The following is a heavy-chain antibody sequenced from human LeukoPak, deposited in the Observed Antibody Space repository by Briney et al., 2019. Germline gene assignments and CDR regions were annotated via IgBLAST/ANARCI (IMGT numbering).Heavy chain of an antibody. Sequence: ASVKVSCKASGYTFTSYGISWVRQAPGQGLEWMGWISAYNGNTNYAQKLQGRVTMTTDTSTSTAYMELRRLRSDNTAVYYCARHPYSSGFDYWGQRTLVTVSS. J-gene: IGHJ4*02. V-gene: IGHV1-18*01. CDR2: ISAYNGNT. CDR1: GYTFTSYG. D-gene: IGHD6-19*01. CDR3: ARHPYSSGFDY.